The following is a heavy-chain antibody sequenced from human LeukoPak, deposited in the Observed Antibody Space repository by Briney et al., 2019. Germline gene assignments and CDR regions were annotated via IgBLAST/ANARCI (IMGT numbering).Heavy chain of an antibody. CDR2: IYYSGST. Sequence: SETLSLTCTVSGGSISSGDYYWSWIRQPPGKGLEWIGYIYYSGSTYYNPSLKSRVTISVDTSKNQLSLKLSSVTAADTAVYYCASYYYDILTGSSNWGQGTLVTVSS. CDR3: ASYYYDILTGSSN. J-gene: IGHJ4*02. V-gene: IGHV4-30-4*01. CDR1: GGSISSGDYY. D-gene: IGHD3-9*01.